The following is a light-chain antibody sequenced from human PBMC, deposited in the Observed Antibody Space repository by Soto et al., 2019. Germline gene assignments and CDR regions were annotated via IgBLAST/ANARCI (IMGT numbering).Light chain of an antibody. Sequence: DIQMTQSPSSLSASVGDRVTITCRASQSISNYLNWYQQKPGKAPKVLIYAASSLQSGVPSRFSGSGSGTDFTLTISSLQPEDFATYYCQHTYNTPWAFGQGTKVEIK. CDR1: QSISNY. CDR2: AAS. J-gene: IGKJ1*01. CDR3: QHTYNTPWA. V-gene: IGKV1-39*01.